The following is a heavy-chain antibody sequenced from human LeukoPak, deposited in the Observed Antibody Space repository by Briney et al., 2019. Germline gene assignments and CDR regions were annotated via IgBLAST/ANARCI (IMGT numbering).Heavy chain of an antibody. CDR2: INHSGST. Sequence: PSETLSLTCAVYGGSFSGYYWSWIRQPPGKGLEWIGEINHSGSTNYNPSLKSRITISVDTPKNQFSLKLSSVTAADTAVYYCARGPGSGWHFDYWGQGTLVTVSS. V-gene: IGHV4-34*01. CDR3: ARGPGSGWHFDY. CDR1: GGSFSGYY. J-gene: IGHJ4*02. D-gene: IGHD6-19*01.